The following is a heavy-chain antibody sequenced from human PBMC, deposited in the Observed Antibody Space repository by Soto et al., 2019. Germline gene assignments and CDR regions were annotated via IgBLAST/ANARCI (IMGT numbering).Heavy chain of an antibody. CDR3: ARIGFLDRYYYYYGMDV. V-gene: IGHV4-59*01. J-gene: IGHJ6*02. CDR2: IYYSGST. Sequence: SETLSLTCTVSGGSISSYYWSWIRQPPGKGLEWIGYIYYSGSTNYNPSLKSRVTISVDTSKNQFSLKLSSVTAADTAVYYCARIGFLDRYYYYYGMDVWGQGTTVTVSS. CDR1: GGSISSYY. D-gene: IGHD3-3*02.